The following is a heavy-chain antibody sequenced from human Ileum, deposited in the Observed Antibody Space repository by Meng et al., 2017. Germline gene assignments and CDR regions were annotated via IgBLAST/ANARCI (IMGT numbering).Heavy chain of an antibody. CDR2: IYLAGSP. V-gene: IGHV4-4*02. Sequence: QEPAPVLVGPSGTLSLPCTASGGPISRSFYWSGLRQSPGKGLEWIGQIYLAGSPNYNPSLESRVTISVDKSKNQFSLRLTSVTAADTAIFYCVRHGGKYFDSWGQGTLVTVSS. J-gene: IGHJ4*02. CDR1: GGPISRSFY. D-gene: IGHD2-15*01. CDR3: VRHGGKYFDS.